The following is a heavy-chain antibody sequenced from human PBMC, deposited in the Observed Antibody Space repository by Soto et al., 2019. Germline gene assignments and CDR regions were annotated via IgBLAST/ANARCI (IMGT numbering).Heavy chain of an antibody. CDR3: ATTEMTILTGGLGFDT. Sequence: QVQLRESGPGPDQSSQTLSLTCSVSGVSITSGNYYWNWIRQPPGKGLEWIGYTHYTGTAFYNPSLRSRVTLSLDTSKNQFSLRINSVTGVDMAVYYCATTEMTILTGGLGFDTWGQGTLVTASS. V-gene: IGHV4-30-4*01. CDR2: THYTGTA. CDR1: GVSITSGNYY. D-gene: IGHD2-8*02. J-gene: IGHJ5*02.